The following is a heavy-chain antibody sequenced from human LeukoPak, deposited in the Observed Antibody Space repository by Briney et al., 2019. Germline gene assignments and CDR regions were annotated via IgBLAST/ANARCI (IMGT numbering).Heavy chain of an antibody. CDR1: GYTFTGYY. J-gene: IGHJ3*02. Sequence: GSSVKVSCKASGYTFTGYYMHWVRQAPGQGLEWMGWINPNSGGTNYAQKFQGWVTMTRDTSISTAYMELSRLRSDDTAVYYCARGVEYGSVHGAFDIWGQGTMVTVSS. CDR2: INPNSGGT. CDR3: ARGVEYGSVHGAFDI. D-gene: IGHD3-10*01. V-gene: IGHV1-2*04.